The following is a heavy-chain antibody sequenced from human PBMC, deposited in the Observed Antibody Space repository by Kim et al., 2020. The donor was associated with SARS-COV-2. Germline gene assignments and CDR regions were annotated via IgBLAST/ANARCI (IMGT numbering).Heavy chain of an antibody. Sequence: GGSLRLSCAASGFTFSSYGMHWVRQAPGKGLEWVAVISYDGSNKYYADSVKGRFTISRDNSKNTLYLQMNSLRAEDTAVYYCAKAGYSSSWSEEPYYYYG. CDR3: AKAGYSSSWSEEPYYYYG. CDR1: GFTFSSYG. V-gene: IGHV3-30*18. CDR2: ISYDGSNK. D-gene: IGHD6-13*01. J-gene: IGHJ6*01.